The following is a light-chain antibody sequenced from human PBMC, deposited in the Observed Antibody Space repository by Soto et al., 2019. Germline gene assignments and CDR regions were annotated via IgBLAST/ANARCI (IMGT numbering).Light chain of an antibody. CDR2: RNN. CDR1: SSNIGSNY. CDR3: AAWDDILSGPV. V-gene: IGLV1-47*01. Sequence: QPVLTQPPSASGTPGQRVTISCSGRSSNIGSNYVYWYQQLPGTAPKLLIYRNNQRPSGVPDRFSGSKSGTSASLAISGLRSEDEADYYCAAWDDILSGPVFGGGTKLTVL. J-gene: IGLJ2*01.